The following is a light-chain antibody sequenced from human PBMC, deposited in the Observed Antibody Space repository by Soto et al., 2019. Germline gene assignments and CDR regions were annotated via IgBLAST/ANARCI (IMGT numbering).Light chain of an antibody. V-gene: IGKV3-20*01. CDR1: QSVRSTY. CDR3: QQYGSSPLT. CDR2: DSS. J-gene: IGKJ3*01. Sequence: EIVLTQSPGTLSLSPGERATLSCRASQSVRSTYLAWYQQKPGQPPRLLIYDSSTRATGFPDRFSGSGSGTDFTLTIIRLEPEDFAVYYCQQYGSSPLTFGPGTKVDIK.